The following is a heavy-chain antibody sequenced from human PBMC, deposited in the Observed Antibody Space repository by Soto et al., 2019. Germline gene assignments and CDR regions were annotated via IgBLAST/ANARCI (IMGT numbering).Heavy chain of an antibody. Sequence: PGGSLRLSCPASGFTFSSYAMSWVRQAPGKGLDLVSAIIGSDNTTYYAASVKGRFTISGVNSKNTLXLQMTSLRADHTPVYYCAPLGVWGQRSTVNVSS. CDR1: GFTFSSYA. CDR3: APLGV. V-gene: IGHV3-23*01. J-gene: IGHJ6*01. D-gene: IGHD3-16*01. CDR2: IIGSDNTT.